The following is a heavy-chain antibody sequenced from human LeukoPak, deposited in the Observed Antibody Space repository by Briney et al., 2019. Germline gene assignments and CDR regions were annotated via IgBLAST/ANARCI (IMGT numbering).Heavy chain of an antibody. D-gene: IGHD3-10*01. J-gene: IGHJ4*02. CDR1: GFTFSSYV. CDR2: ISYDGSNE. V-gene: IGHV3-30*04. Sequence: GRSLRLSCAASGFTFSSYVMHWVRQAPGKGLEWVAIISYDGSNEYYADSVKGRFTISRDNSKNTLYLQMNSLRAADTAVYYCTTYGSGRKFDYWGQGILVTVSS. CDR3: TTYGSGRKFDY.